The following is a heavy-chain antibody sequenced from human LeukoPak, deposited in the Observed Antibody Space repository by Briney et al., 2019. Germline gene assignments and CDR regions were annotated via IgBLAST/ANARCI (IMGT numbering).Heavy chain of an antibody. Sequence: GGSLRLSCAASGFTVSSNYMSWVRQAPGKGLEWVSVIYSGGSTYYADSVKGRFTISRDNAKNSLYLQMNSLRAEDTAVYYCARESYGSGSNAFDIWGQGTMVTVSS. CDR2: IYSGGST. CDR1: GFTVSSNY. V-gene: IGHV3-66*01. CDR3: ARESYGSGSNAFDI. D-gene: IGHD3-10*01. J-gene: IGHJ3*02.